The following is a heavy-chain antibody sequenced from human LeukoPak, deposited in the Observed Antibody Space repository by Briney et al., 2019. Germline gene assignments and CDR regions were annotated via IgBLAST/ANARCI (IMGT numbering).Heavy chain of an antibody. J-gene: IGHJ3*02. Sequence: GGSLRLSCAASGFTFSSSAMSWVRQAPGEGLEWVSTISGSGGSTYYADSVKGRFTISRDNSKNTLSLQMNSLRAEDTAVYYCAKGHYDTGTFGAFDIWGQGTMVTVSS. CDR2: ISGSGGST. D-gene: IGHD3-22*01. V-gene: IGHV3-23*01. CDR1: GFTFSSSA. CDR3: AKGHYDTGTFGAFDI.